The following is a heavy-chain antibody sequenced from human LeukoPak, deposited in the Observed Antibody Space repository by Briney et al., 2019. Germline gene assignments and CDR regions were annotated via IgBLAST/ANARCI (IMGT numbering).Heavy chain of an antibody. CDR2: INPNSGGT. V-gene: IGHV1-2*02. CDR1: GYTFTGYY. Sequence: GASVKVSCKASGYTFTGYYMHWVRQAPGQGLEWMGWINPNSGGTNYAQKFQGRVTMTRDTSISTAYMELSRLRSDDTAVYYCARATSGSYGVWVYWGQGTLVTVSS. D-gene: IGHD1-26*01. J-gene: IGHJ4*02. CDR3: ARATSGSYGVWVY.